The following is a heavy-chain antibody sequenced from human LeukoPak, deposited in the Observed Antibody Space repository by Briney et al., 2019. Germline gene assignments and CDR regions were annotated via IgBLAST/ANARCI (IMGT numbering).Heavy chain of an antibody. D-gene: IGHD6-6*01. CDR3: ASTVVPAADTYSSSSRVYFQH. V-gene: IGHV4-34*01. CDR2: IYHSGST. Sequence: SETLSLTCAVYGGSFSGYYWSWIRQPPGKGLEWIGSIYHSGSTYYNPSLKSRVTISVDTSKNQFSLKLSSVTAADTAVYYCASTVVPAADTYSSSSRVYFQHWGQGTLVTVSS. CDR1: GGSFSGYY. J-gene: IGHJ1*01.